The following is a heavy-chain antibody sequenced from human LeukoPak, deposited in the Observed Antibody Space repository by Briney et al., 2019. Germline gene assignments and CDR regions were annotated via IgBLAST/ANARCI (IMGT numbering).Heavy chain of an antibody. Sequence: ASVKVSCKASGYTFTSYYMHWVRQAPGQGLEWMGIINPSGGSTSYTQKFQGRVTMTRDTSTSTVYMELSSLRSEDTAVYYCARDQYDGVHSRLYYFDYWGQGTLVTVSS. V-gene: IGHV1-46*01. J-gene: IGHJ4*02. CDR1: GYTFTSYY. CDR3: ARDQYDGVHSRLYYFDY. CDR2: INPSGGST. D-gene: IGHD3-16*01.